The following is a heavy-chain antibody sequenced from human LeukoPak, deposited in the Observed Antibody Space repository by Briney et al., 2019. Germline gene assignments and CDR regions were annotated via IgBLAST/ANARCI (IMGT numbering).Heavy chain of an antibody. CDR1: GYTFTGYY. CDR2: FDPEDGET. J-gene: IGHJ1*01. V-gene: IGHV1-24*01. CDR3: AAVNYYDSSGYYYFQY. Sequence: ASVKVSCKASGYTFTGYYMHWVRQAPGKGLEWMGGFDPEDGETIYAQKFQGRVTMTEDTSTDTAYMELSSLRSEDTAVYYCAAVNYYDSSGYYYFQYWGQGTLVTVSS. D-gene: IGHD3-22*01.